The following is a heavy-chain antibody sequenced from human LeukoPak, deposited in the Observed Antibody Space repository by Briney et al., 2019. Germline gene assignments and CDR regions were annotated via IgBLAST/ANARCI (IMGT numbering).Heavy chain of an antibody. CDR3: AQNWGAVSGAFDI. Sequence: SVKVPCKASGFTFTSSAMQWVRQARGQRLEWIGWIVVGSGNTNYAQKFQERVTITRDMSTSTAYMELSSLRSEDTAVYYCAQNWGAVSGAFDIWGQGTMVTVSS. D-gene: IGHD3-16*01. V-gene: IGHV1-58*02. CDR1: GFTFTSSA. CDR2: IVVGSGNT. J-gene: IGHJ3*02.